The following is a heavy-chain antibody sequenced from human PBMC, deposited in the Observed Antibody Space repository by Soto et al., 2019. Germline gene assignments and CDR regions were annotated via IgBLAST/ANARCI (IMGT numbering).Heavy chain of an antibody. CDR2: IWYDGSNK. D-gene: IGHD2-15*01. CDR3: ARDGYCSGGSCYSVPVFDY. Sequence: QVQLVESGGGVVQPGRSLRLSCAASGFTFSSYGMHWVRQAPGKGLECVAVIWYDGSNKYYADSVKGRLTISRDNSKNTRYLQMNSLRAEDTAVYYCARDGYCSGGSCYSVPVFDYWGQGTLVTVSS. J-gene: IGHJ4*02. CDR1: GFTFSSYG. V-gene: IGHV3-33*01.